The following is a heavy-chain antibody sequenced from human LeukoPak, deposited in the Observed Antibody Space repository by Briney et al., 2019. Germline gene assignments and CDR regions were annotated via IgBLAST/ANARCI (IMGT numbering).Heavy chain of an antibody. Sequence: GGSLRLSCAASGFTFSSYAMHWVRQAPGKGLEWVSTITGSSGSTYYADSVKGRFAISRDNSKTTLYLQMNGLGAEDTAVYYCARTTKMLYFDYWGQGTLVTVSS. V-gene: IGHV3-23*01. CDR2: ITGSSGST. CDR3: ARTTKMLYFDY. D-gene: IGHD1-1*01. CDR1: GFTFSSYA. J-gene: IGHJ4*02.